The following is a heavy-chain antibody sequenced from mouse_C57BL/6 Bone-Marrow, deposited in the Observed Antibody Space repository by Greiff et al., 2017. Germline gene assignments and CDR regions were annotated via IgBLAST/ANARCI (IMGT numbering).Heavy chain of an antibody. CDR1: GYTFTSYW. CDR3: AIYYGNPRAMDD. Sequence: VQLQQPGAELVKPGASVKLSCKASGYTFTSYWMHWVKQRPGQGLEWIGMIHPNSGSTNYNEKFKSKATLTVDKSSSTAYMQLSSLTSEDSAVYYCAIYYGNPRAMDDWGQGTSVTVSS. V-gene: IGHV1-64*01. D-gene: IGHD2-1*01. CDR2: IHPNSGST. J-gene: IGHJ4*01.